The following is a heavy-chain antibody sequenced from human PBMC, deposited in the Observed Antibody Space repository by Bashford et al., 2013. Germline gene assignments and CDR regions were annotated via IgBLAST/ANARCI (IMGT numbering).Heavy chain of an antibody. J-gene: IGHJ4*02. CDR2: IYPGDSDT. Sequence: VWVRQMPGKGLEWMGIIYPGDSDTRYSPSFQGQVTISADKSISTAYLQWSSLKASDSAMYYCARGWPFDYWGQGTLVTVSS. CDR3: ARGWPFDY. V-gene: IGHV5-51*01.